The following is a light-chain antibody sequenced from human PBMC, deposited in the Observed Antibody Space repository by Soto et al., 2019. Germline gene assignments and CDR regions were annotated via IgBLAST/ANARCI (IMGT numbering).Light chain of an antibody. J-gene: IGKJ2*01. CDR2: DAS. Sequence: EIVLTQSPATLSLSPGERATLSCRASQSVSNYLAWYQQKPGQAPSLLFYDASDRVTGVPARFSGSGSGTDFTLTISSLEPEDFAVYYCQQRSNWPPYTFDQGTKLEIK. CDR3: QQRSNWPPYT. V-gene: IGKV3-11*01. CDR1: QSVSNY.